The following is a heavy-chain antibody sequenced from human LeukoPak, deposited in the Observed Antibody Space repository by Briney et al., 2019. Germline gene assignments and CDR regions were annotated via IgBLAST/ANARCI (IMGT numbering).Heavy chain of an antibody. CDR2: VSFAGNND. Sequence: GRSLRLSCAASGFTFSNYAMHWVRQAPGKGLEWVAVVSFAGNNDYYADSVKGRFTISRDNSKNTLYLEMNSLRAEDTAVYYCARDAYYYDSSGYTAEDYWGQGTLVTVSS. J-gene: IGHJ4*02. CDR3: ARDAYYYDSSGYTAEDY. D-gene: IGHD3-22*01. V-gene: IGHV3-30*03. CDR1: GFTFSNYA.